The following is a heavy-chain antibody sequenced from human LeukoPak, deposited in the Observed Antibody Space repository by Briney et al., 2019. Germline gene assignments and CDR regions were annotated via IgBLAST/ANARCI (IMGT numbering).Heavy chain of an antibody. V-gene: IGHV3-53*01. J-gene: IGHJ6*02. CDR2: IYSDGST. Sequence: GGSLRLSCAASGFTVSGNYMSWVRQAPGKGLEWVSVIYSDGSTYYADSVKGRFPISRATSKNPLYLQMNSLRAEDTAVYYCARDRYYYYGMDVWGQGTTVTVSS. CDR1: GFTVSGNY. CDR3: ARDRYYYYGMDV.